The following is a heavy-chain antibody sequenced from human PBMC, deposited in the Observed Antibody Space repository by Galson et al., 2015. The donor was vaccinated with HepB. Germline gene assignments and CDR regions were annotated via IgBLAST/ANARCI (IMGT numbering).Heavy chain of an antibody. D-gene: IGHD2-2*01. V-gene: IGHV1-24*01. CDR1: GYTLTELS. Sequence: SVKVSCKVSGYTLTELSMHWVRQAPGKGLEWMGGFDPEDGETIYAQKFQGRVTMTEDTSTDTAYMELSSLRSEDTAVYYCATVRFWGYCSSTSCYHFDYWGQGTLVTVSS. J-gene: IGHJ4*02. CDR2: FDPEDGET. CDR3: ATVRFWGYCSSTSCYHFDY.